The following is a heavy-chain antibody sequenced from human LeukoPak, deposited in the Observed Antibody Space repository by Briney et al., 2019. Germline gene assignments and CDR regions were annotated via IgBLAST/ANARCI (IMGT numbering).Heavy chain of an antibody. Sequence: SETLSLTCTVSGGSISSGSYYWSWIRQPAGKGLEWIGRIYTSGSTNYNPSLKSRVTISVDTSKNQFSLKLSSVTAADTAVYYCARALKPQNYYDSSGYLDYWGQGTLVTVSS. J-gene: IGHJ4*02. CDR2: IYTSGST. CDR1: GGSISSGSYY. D-gene: IGHD3-22*01. V-gene: IGHV4-61*02. CDR3: ARALKPQNYYDSSGYLDY.